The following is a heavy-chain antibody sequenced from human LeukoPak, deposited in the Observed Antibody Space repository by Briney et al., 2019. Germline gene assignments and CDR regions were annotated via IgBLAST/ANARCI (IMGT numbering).Heavy chain of an antibody. Sequence: GGSLRLSCAASGFTFSSYAMSWVRQAPGKGLEWVSAISGSGGSTYYADSVKGRFTISRDNSKNTLYLQMNSLRAEDTAVYYCAKEAYYDFWSGYWRGFDPWGQGTLVTVSP. J-gene: IGHJ5*02. V-gene: IGHV3-23*01. CDR2: ISGSGGST. CDR1: GFTFSSYA. CDR3: AKEAYYDFWSGYWRGFDP. D-gene: IGHD3-3*01.